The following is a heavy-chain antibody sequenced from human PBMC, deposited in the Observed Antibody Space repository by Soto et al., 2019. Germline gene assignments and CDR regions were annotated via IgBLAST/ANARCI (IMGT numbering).Heavy chain of an antibody. CDR2: INPSGGYT. CDR3: ARGCGRGNCYYDMDV. V-gene: IGHV1-46*01. CDR1: GYTFTGYH. D-gene: IGHD1-26*01. J-gene: IGHJ6*02. Sequence: ASVKVSCKASGYTFTGYHLHWVRQAPGHGLEWMGLINPSGGYTNYAQKFQGRVTMTRDTSTSTVYMELSSLRSEDTAVYYCARGCGRGNCYYDMDVWGQGTTVTVSS.